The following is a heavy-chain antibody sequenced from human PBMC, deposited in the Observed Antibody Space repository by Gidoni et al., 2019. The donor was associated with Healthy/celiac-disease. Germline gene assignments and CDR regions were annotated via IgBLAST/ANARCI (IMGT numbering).Heavy chain of an antibody. CDR3: ARGHSAIAAAGARNWFDP. J-gene: IGHJ5*02. CDR1: GGSISSGGYY. CDR2: IYYSGST. V-gene: IGHV4-31*03. Sequence: QVQLQESGPGLVKPSQTLSLTCTVSGGSISSGGYYWSWIRQHPGKGLEWIGYIYYSGSTYYNPSLKSRVTISVDTSKNQFSLKLSSVTAADTAVYYCARGHSAIAAAGARNWFDPWGQGTLVTVSS. D-gene: IGHD6-13*01.